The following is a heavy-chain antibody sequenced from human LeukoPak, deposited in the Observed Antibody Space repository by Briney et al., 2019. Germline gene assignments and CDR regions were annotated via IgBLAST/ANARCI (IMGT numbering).Heavy chain of an antibody. Sequence: SETLSLTCTVSGGSISSTSNYWSWIRQPPGKGLEWIGEINHSGSTNYNSSLKSRVTISVDTSKNQFSLKLSSVTAADTAVYYCARGYYGSGSHCCHMDVWGKGTTITVSS. D-gene: IGHD3-10*01. CDR2: INHSGST. CDR1: GGSISSTSNY. CDR3: ARGYYGSGSHCCHMDV. V-gene: IGHV4-39*07. J-gene: IGHJ6*03.